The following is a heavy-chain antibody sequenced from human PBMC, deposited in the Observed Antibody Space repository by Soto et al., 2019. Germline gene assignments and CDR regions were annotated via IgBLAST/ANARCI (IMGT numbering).Heavy chain of an antibody. D-gene: IGHD2-21*01. Sequence: EVQLVESGGGSVQPGESLRLSCAASGFSFRDYDMHWVRQRTGKGLEWVSGLGAADDPYYVASVKGRFSVSRDNAQSSLFLQMDHLRVDDAAVYFCGRVYLGRMASRAGYYYAMDVWGRGTTVTVSS. CDR3: GRVYLGRMASRAGYYYAMDV. V-gene: IGHV3-13*05. J-gene: IGHJ6*02. CDR2: LGAADDP. CDR1: GFSFRDYD.